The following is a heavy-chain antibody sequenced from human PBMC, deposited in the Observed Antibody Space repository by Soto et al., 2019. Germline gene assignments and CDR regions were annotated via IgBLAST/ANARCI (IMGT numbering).Heavy chain of an antibody. Sequence: EVQLVESGGGLVQPGGSLRLVCSGSGFTFSGNGINWVRQAPGKGLELVSFNSNSGGGTIYYAESVKGRFTISRDDAKNSVYLQMNSLRAEDTALYYCARDVGYCSGGSCYAWFDPWGQGTLVIVSS. D-gene: IGHD2-15*01. CDR3: ARDVGYCSGGSCYAWFDP. J-gene: IGHJ5*02. CDR2: NSNSGGGTI. V-gene: IGHV3-48*01. CDR1: GFTFSGNG.